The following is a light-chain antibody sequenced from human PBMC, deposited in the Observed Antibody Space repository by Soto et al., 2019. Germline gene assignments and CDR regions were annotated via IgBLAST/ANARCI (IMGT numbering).Light chain of an antibody. CDR3: AAWDGSLNGWV. Sequence: QSVLTQAPSASGTPGQRVTISCSGSNSNIGSNTVSWYQQVPGTAPKVLIYNNDQRPSGVPDRLSGSKSGNSASLAIGGLQSEDEADYYCAAWDGSLNGWVFGGGTKLTVL. CDR2: NND. J-gene: IGLJ3*02. CDR1: NSNIGSNT. V-gene: IGLV1-44*01.